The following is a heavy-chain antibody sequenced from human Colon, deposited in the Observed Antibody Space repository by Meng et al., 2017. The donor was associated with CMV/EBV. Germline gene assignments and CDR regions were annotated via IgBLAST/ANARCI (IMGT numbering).Heavy chain of an antibody. Sequence: GSLSLTCTVSGGSTSGNYWTWIRQSPGTGLEWIGYIYDSRTTNYSPSLKSRVTMSLDTSKNQFSLKLSSVTAADSAVYYCARDRPYAYYYFGLDVWGPGTTVTVSS. D-gene: IGHD2-2*01. V-gene: IGHV4-59*01. J-gene: IGHJ6*02. CDR1: GGSTSGNY. CDR3: ARDRPYAYYYFGLDV. CDR2: IYDSRTT.